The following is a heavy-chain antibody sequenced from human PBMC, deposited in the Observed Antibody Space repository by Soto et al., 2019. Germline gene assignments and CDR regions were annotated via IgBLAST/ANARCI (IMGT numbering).Heavy chain of an antibody. V-gene: IGHV2-5*02. J-gene: IGHJ4*02. Sequence: QITLKESGPTVVKPTETLTLTCTFSGFSLTTSGVGVGWVRQSPGKAPEWLALIYWDDDKRYSTSLKSRLTITKDTSKNLVVLTMANVEPADAATYYCAHRVLRTVFGLVTTTAIYFDFWGQGTPVVVSS. D-gene: IGHD3-3*01. CDR3: AHRVLRTVFGLVTTTAIYFDF. CDR1: GFSLTTSGVG. CDR2: IYWDDDK.